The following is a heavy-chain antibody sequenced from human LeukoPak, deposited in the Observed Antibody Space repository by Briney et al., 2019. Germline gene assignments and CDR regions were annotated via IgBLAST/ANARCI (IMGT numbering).Heavy chain of an antibody. J-gene: IGHJ5*02. CDR1: GFTFSSYG. CDR3: ANRNYGDYRFDP. CDR2: ISGSGGST. D-gene: IGHD4-17*01. Sequence: GGSLRLSCEASGFTFSSYGMSWVRQAPGKGLEWVSAISGSGGSTYYADSVKGRFTISRDNSKNTLYLQMNSLRAEDTAVYYCANRNYGDYRFDPWGQGTLVTVSS. V-gene: IGHV3-23*01.